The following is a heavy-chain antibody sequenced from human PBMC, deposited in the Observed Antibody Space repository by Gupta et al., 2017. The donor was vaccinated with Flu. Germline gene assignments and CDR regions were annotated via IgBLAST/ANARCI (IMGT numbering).Heavy chain of an antibody. D-gene: IGHD2-2*01. V-gene: IGHV3-33*01. Sequence: QVQLVESGGGVVQPGRSLRLSCAASGFTFRSYGMPRVRQAPGKGLEWVAVIWYDGRNKYYADSVKGRFTISRDNSKNTLYLQMNSLRAEDTAVYYCSREDIVVNHYYYYGMDVWGQGTTVTVSS. CDR1: GFTFRSYG. J-gene: IGHJ6*02. CDR3: SREDIVVNHYYYYGMDV. CDR2: IWYDGRNK.